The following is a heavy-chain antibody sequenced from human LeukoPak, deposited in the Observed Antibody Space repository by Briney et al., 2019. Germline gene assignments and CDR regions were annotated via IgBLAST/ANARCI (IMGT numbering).Heavy chain of an antibody. D-gene: IGHD3-22*01. J-gene: IGHJ4*02. CDR1: GFTFSSYG. V-gene: IGHV3-30*02. Sequence: GGSLRLSCAASGFTFSSYGMHWVRQAPGKGLEWVAFIRYDGSNKYYADSVKGRFTISRDNSKNTLYLQMNSLRAEDTAVYYCARDPYYYDSSGHFDYWGQGTLVTVSS. CDR3: ARDPYYYDSSGHFDY. CDR2: IRYDGSNK.